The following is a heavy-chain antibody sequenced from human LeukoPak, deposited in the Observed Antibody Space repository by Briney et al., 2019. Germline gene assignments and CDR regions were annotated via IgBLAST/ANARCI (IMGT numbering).Heavy chain of an antibody. V-gene: IGHV5-51*01. J-gene: IGHJ4*02. Sequence: GESLKISCQASGYTFTNYWIGWVRQMPGKGLEWMGIIYPGDSDTRYSPSFQGQVTISVDKSVTTAYLQWSSLQASDTAMYYCARPIAAAGTDLGYWGQGTLVTVSS. CDR3: ARPIAAAGTDLGY. CDR1: GYTFTNYW. D-gene: IGHD6-13*01. CDR2: IYPGDSDT.